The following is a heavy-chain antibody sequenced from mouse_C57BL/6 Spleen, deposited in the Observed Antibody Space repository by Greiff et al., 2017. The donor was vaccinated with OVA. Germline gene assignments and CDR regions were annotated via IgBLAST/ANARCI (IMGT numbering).Heavy chain of an antibody. CDR1: GYTFTSYW. CDR3: TRSGYGYDRGAYAMDY. J-gene: IGHJ4*01. Sequence: EVQGVESGTVLARPGASVKMSCKTSGYTFTSYWMHWVKQRPGQGLEWIGAIYPGNSDTSYNQKFKGKAKLPAVTSASTAYMERSSLTNEDSAVYYCTRSGYGYDRGAYAMDYWGQGTSVTVSS. V-gene: IGHV1-5*01. D-gene: IGHD2-2*01. CDR2: IYPGNSDT.